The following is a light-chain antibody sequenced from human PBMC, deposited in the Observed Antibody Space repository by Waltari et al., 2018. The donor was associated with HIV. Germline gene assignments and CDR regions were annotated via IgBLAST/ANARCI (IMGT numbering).Light chain of an antibody. CDR3: QAWDSSTVV. V-gene: IGLV3-1*01. CDR1: KLGDKY. Sequence: SYELTQPPSVSVSPGPTASIPCPGDKLGDKYACWYQQKPGPSPVVVIYQDSKRPSGIPERFSGSNSGNTATLTISGTQAMDEADYYCQAWDSSTVVFGGGTKLTVL. J-gene: IGLJ2*01. CDR2: QDS.